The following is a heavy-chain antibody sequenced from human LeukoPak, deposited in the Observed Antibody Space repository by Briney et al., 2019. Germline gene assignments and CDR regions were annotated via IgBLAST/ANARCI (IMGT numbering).Heavy chain of an antibody. CDR3: ARARIVVVINDAFDI. CDR2: IYHSGST. V-gene: IGHV4-38-2*02. Sequence: SQTLSLTCTVSGYSISSGCYWGWIRQPPGKGLDWIGSIYHSGSTYYNPSLKSRVTISVDTSKNQFSLKLSSVTAADTAVYYCARARIVVVINDAFDIWGQGTMVTVSS. CDR1: GYSISSGCY. J-gene: IGHJ3*02. D-gene: IGHD3-22*01.